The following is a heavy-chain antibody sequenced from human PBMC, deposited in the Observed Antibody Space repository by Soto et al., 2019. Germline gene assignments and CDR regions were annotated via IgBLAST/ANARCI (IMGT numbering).Heavy chain of an antibody. CDR1: GYSFAGDW. V-gene: IGHV5-10-1*01. Sequence: PXESLTISGKGSGYSFAGDWITWVRQKRGKGLEWMGRIDPSDSQTYYSPSFRGHVTISVTKSITTVFLQWSSLRASDTAMYYCARQIYDSDTGPNFQYYFDSWGQGTPVTVSS. CDR2: IDPSDSQT. J-gene: IGHJ4*02. CDR3: ARQIYDSDTGPNFQYYFDS. D-gene: IGHD3-22*01.